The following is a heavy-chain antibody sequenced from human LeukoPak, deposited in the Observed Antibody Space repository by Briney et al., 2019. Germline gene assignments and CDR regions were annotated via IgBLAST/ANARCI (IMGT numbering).Heavy chain of an antibody. J-gene: IGHJ4*02. CDR2: INPSGGST. Sequence: ASVKVSCTASGYTFTSYYMHWVRQAPGQGLEWMGIINPSGGSTIYAQKFQGRVTMTEDTSTDTAYMELSSLRSEDTAVYYCATFALGGSGWYGRFDYWGQGTLVTVSS. V-gene: IGHV1-46*01. CDR1: GYTFTSYY. D-gene: IGHD6-19*01. CDR3: ATFALGGSGWYGRFDY.